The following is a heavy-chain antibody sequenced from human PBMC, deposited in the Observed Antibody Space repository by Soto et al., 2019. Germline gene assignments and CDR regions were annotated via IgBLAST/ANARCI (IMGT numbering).Heavy chain of an antibody. Sequence: HVQLQEWGPGLVKPSETLSLTCTVSGAHMNNYYWSWVRQPPGKGLEWIGYMHYSGSSNSNPSLKGRVSISIDTSKNQISLKSTSVTAADTAVYYCVRSGHSFGGVMWGQGTLVSVSS. D-gene: IGHD3-16*01. V-gene: IGHV4-59*01. J-gene: IGHJ4*02. CDR3: VRSGHSFGGVM. CDR1: GAHMNNYY. CDR2: MHYSGSS.